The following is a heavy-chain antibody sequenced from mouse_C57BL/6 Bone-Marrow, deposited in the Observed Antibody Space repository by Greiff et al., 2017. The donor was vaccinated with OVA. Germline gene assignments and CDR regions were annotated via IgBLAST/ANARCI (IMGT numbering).Heavy chain of an antibody. CDR1: GYTFTSSG. CDR3: AGETVWPSWFAY. V-gene: IGHV1-81*01. J-gene: IGHJ3*01. Sequence: QVQLQQSGAELARPGASVKLSCKASGYTFTSSGISWVKQRTGQGLEWIGEIYPRSGNTYYNEKFKGKATLTADKSSSTAYMELRSLTSEDSAVYFCAGETVWPSWFAYWGQGTLVTVSA. D-gene: IGHD1-1*01. CDR2: IYPRSGNT.